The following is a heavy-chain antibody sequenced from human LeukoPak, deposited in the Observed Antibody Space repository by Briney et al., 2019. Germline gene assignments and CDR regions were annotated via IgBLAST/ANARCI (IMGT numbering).Heavy chain of an antibody. CDR1: GVSISSCNW. CDR2: ISHCGDT. D-gene: IGHD2-15*01. CDR3: ARDRSTRPEGGMDV. V-gene: IGHV4-4*02. J-gene: IGHJ6*02. Sequence: SETLSLTCAVSGVSISSCNWWTWVRPPPGKGLEWIGEISHCGDTKYSPSLRTRVTISIDKSKNHLSLNLNSVTAADTAVYYCARDRSTRPEGGMDVWGQGTTVTVSS.